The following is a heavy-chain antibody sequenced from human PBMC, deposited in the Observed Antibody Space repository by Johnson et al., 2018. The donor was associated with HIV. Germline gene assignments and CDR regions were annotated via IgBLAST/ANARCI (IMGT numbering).Heavy chain of an antibody. CDR3: AKDIAAAAPDAFDI. CDR2: ISWNSGSI. CDR1: GFTFDDYA. D-gene: IGHD6-13*01. Sequence: EVQLVESGGGLVQPGRSLRLSCAASGFTFDDYAMHWVRQAPGKGLEWVSGISWNSGSIGYADSVKGRFTISRDNAKNSLYLQMNSLRAEDTALYYCAKDIAAAAPDAFDIWGQGTMVTVSS. J-gene: IGHJ3*02. V-gene: IGHV3-9*01.